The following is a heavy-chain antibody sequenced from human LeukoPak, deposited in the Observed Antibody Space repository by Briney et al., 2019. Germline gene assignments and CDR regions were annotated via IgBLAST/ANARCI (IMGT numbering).Heavy chain of an antibody. V-gene: IGHV4-59*08. D-gene: IGHD1-26*01. CDR1: GGSISSYY. Sequence: SETLSLTCTVSGGSISSYYWSWIRQPPGKGLEWIGYIYYSGSTNYNPSLKSRVTISVDTSKNQFSLKLSSVTAADTAVYYCARRPYSGSYVGAFDIWGQGTMVTVSS. CDR3: ARRPYSGSYVGAFDI. CDR2: IYYSGST. J-gene: IGHJ3*02.